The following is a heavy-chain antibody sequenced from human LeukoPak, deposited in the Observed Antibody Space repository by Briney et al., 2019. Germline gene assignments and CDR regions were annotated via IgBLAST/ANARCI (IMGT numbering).Heavy chain of an antibody. D-gene: IGHD6-19*01. Sequence: ASVKVSCKASGYTFTSYGISWVRQAPGQGLEWMGWISAYNGNTNYAQKLQGRVTMTTDTSTSTAYMELRSLRSDDTAVYYCARDSQVGSGRYTPGTFDYWGQGTLVTVSS. CDR2: ISAYNGNT. CDR1: GYTFTSYG. V-gene: IGHV1-18*01. J-gene: IGHJ4*02. CDR3: ARDSQVGSGRYTPGTFDY.